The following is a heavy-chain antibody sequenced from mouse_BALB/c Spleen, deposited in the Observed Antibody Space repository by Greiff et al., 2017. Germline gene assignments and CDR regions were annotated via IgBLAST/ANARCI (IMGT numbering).Heavy chain of an antibody. CDR1: GFTFSSYG. V-gene: IGHV5-6*01. CDR3: ARHYGGSDWYFDV. J-gene: IGHJ1*01. Sequence: EVKLVESGGDLVKPGGSLTLSCAASGFTFSSYGMSWVRQTPDKRLEWVATISSGGSYTYYPDSVKGRFTISRDNAKNTLYLQMSSLKSEDTAMYYCARHYGGSDWYFDVWGEGTTVTVSS. D-gene: IGHD1-1*01. CDR2: ISSGGSYT.